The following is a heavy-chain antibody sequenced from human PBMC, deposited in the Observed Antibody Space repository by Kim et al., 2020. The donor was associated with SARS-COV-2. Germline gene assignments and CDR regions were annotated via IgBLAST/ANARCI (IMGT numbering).Heavy chain of an antibody. CDR1: GFTFSSYG. CDR2: ISYDGSNK. D-gene: IGHD6-19*01. CDR3: AKDCSGGTYYYYYYGMDV. J-gene: IGHJ6*02. V-gene: IGHV3-30*18. Sequence: GGSLRLSCAASGFTFSSYGMHWVRQAPGKGLEWVAVISYDGSNKYYADSVKGRFTISRDNSKNTLYLQMNSLRAEDTAVYYCAKDCSGGTYYYYYYGMDVWGQGTTVTVSS.